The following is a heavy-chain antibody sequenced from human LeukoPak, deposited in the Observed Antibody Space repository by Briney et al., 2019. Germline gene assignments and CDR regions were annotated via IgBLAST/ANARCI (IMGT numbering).Heavy chain of an antibody. CDR3: ARGLSIAARRPGADYYYYMDV. CDR1: GGTFISYA. D-gene: IGHD6-6*01. J-gene: IGHJ6*03. V-gene: IGHV1-69*05. CDR2: IIPIFGTA. Sequence: GGSVKVSCKASGGTFISYAISWVRQAPGQGLEWMGGIIPIFGTANYAQKFQGRVTITTDESTSTAYMELSSLRSEDTAVYYCARGLSIAARRPGADYYYYMDVWGKGTTVTVSS.